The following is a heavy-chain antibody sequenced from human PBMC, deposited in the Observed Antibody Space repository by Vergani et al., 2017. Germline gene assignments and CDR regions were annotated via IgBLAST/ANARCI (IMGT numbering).Heavy chain of an antibody. V-gene: IGHV1-2*02. D-gene: IGHD1-26*01. CDR3: ARRGGHSGSWKYYFDY. Sequence: QVQLVQSGAEVKKPGASVKVSCKASGYTFTGYYMHWVRQAPGQGLEWMGWINPNSGGTNDAQKFQGRVTMTRDTSISTAYMELSRLRSDDTAVYYCARRGGHSGSWKYYFDYWGQGTLVTVSS. CDR1: GYTFTGYY. CDR2: INPNSGGT. J-gene: IGHJ4*02.